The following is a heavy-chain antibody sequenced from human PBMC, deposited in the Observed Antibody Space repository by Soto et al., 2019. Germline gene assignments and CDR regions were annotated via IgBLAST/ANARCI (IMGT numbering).Heavy chain of an antibody. CDR1: GGSFSSYA. V-gene: IGHV1-69*01. CDR2: VIPVFGSA. CDR3: ATYRKFFQI. J-gene: IGHJ3*02. Sequence: QVHLVQSGAEVKKPGSSVKVSCKASGGSFSSYAISWVRQAPGQGLEWMGGVIPVFGSANYAQKFQGRITITADESTSTAYMELSSLRSEDTAVYYGATYRKFFQIWGQGTKVTVSS.